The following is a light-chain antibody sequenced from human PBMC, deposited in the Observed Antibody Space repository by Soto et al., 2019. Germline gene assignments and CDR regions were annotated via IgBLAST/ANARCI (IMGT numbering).Light chain of an antibody. V-gene: IGKV3-20*01. CDR1: QSVSSSY. J-gene: IGKJ1*01. Sequence: EIVLTQSPGTLSLSPGERATLSCRASQSVSSSYLAWYQQKPGQAPSLLIFGASYRATGIPARFSGSGSGTEFTLTISSLQPDDFATYYCQQYNGYRWTFGQGTKVDIK. CDR3: QQYNGYRWT. CDR2: GAS.